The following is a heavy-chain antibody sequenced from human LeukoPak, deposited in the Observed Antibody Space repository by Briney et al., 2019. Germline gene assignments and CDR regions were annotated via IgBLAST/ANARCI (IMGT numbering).Heavy chain of an antibody. CDR1: GGTFSSYA. CDR3: ARVGRSGYYYVFDY. Sequence: ASVKASCKASGGTFSSYAISRVRQAPGQGLEWMGGIIPIFGTANYAQKFQGRVTITADESTSTAYMELSSLRSEDTAVYYCARVGRSGYYYVFDYWGQGTLVTVSS. D-gene: IGHD3-22*01. V-gene: IGHV1-69*13. CDR2: IIPIFGTA. J-gene: IGHJ4*02.